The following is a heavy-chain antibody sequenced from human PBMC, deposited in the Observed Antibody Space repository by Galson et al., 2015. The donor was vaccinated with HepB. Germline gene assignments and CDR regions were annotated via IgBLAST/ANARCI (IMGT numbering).Heavy chain of an antibody. D-gene: IGHD2-21*02. V-gene: IGHV3-23*01. CDR2: ISGSGGST. CDR1: GFTFSSYA. J-gene: IGHJ4*02. Sequence: SLRLSCAASGFTFSSYAMSWVRQAPGKGLEWVSVISGSGGSTYYADSVKGRFTISRDSSKNTLYLQMNSLRAEDTAVYYCAKAHCGGDCYPVDYWGQGTLVTVSS. CDR3: AKAHCGGDCYPVDY.